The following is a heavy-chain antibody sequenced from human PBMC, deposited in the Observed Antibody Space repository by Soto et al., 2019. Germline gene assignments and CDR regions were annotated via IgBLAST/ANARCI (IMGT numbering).Heavy chain of an antibody. Sequence: PSETLSLTCTVSGGSISRGDYYWSRIRQPPGKGLEWIGYIYYSGSTYYNPSLKSRVTISVDTSKNQFSLKLSSVTAADTAVYYCARITYYDILTGPFDYWGQGTLVTVSS. CDR3: ARITYYDILTGPFDY. J-gene: IGHJ4*02. CDR1: GGSISRGDYY. V-gene: IGHV4-30-4*01. CDR2: IYYSGST. D-gene: IGHD3-9*01.